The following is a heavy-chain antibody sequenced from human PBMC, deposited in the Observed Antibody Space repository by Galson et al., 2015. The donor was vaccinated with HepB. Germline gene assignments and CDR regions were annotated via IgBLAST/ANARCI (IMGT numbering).Heavy chain of an antibody. Sequence: SVKVSCKASGGTFSSYAISWVRQAPGQGLEWMGGIIPIFGTANYAQKFQGRVTITADESTSTAYMELSSLRSEDTAVYYCARERVVTAIPGLNYYYGMDVWGQGTTGTVSS. CDR1: GGTFSSYA. V-gene: IGHV1-69*13. CDR3: ARERVVTAIPGLNYYYGMDV. J-gene: IGHJ6*02. D-gene: IGHD2-21*02. CDR2: IIPIFGTA.